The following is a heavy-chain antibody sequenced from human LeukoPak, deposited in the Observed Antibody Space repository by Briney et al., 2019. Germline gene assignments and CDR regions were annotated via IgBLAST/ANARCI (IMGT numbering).Heavy chain of an antibody. CDR2: VKSKTSGGTV. CDR3: TAGVGSSDHDY. V-gene: IGHV3-15*01. Sequence: GGSLRLSCAASGFTFTNARMSWVRQAPGKGLEWVGRVKSKTSGGTVDYAAPVKVRFTISRDDSKNTLWLQMNSLKTEDTAVYYCTAGVGSSDHDYWRQGTLVTVSS. D-gene: IGHD1-26*01. CDR1: GFTFTNAR. J-gene: IGHJ4*02.